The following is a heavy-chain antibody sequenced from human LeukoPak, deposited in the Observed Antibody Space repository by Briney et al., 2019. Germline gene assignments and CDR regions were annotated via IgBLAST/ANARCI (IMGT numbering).Heavy chain of an antibody. CDR2: ISGSGTNT. CDR3: ARDSYDSSGYFRDHLDC. D-gene: IGHD3-22*01. Sequence: GGSLRLSCVASGLTFSDYYMSWIPRAPGKGLEWVSYISGSGTNTNYADSVKGRFTISRDNAKNSLYLQMDSLRAEDTAVYYCARDSYDSSGYFRDHLDCWGQGTLVTVSS. CDR1: GLTFSDYY. V-gene: IGHV3-11*05. J-gene: IGHJ4*02.